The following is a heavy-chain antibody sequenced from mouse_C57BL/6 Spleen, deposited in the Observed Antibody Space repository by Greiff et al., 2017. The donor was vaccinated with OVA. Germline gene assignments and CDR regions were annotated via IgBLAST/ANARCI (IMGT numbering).Heavy chain of an antibody. Sequence: EVQLVESGGGLVKPGGSLKLSCAASGFTFSDYGMHWVRQAPEKGLEWVAYISSVSSTIYYADTVKGRFTISRDNAKNTLFLQMTSLRSEDTAMYYCARRNWEYAMDYWGQGTSVTVSS. V-gene: IGHV5-17*01. D-gene: IGHD4-1*01. J-gene: IGHJ4*01. CDR1: GFTFSDYG. CDR3: ARRNWEYAMDY. CDR2: ISSVSSTI.